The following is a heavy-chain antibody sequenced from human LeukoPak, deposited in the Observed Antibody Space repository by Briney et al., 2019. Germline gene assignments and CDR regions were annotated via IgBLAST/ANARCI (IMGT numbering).Heavy chain of an antibody. J-gene: IGHJ4*02. CDR2: FDPEDGET. D-gene: IGHD6-13*01. V-gene: IGHV1-24*01. CDR1: GYTLTELS. CDR3: ATRTGASSGLIDY. Sequence: ASVKVSCKVSGYTLTELSMHWVRQAPGKGVEWRGGFDPEDGETNYAQKFQGRVTMTEDTSTETDYMEMRSVRSEDTAVYYCATRTGASSGLIDYWGQGTLVTVSS.